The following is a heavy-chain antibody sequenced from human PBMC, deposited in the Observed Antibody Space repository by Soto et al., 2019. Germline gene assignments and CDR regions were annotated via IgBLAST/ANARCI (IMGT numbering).Heavy chain of an antibody. J-gene: IGHJ4*02. D-gene: IGHD3-22*01. CDR3: ARDLFHYYDSSGYPY. V-gene: IGHV3-21*01. Sequence: YLRLSCAASGFTFSSYSMNWVRQAPGKGLEWVSSISSSSSYIYYADSVKGRFTISRDNAKNSRYLQMNSLRAEDTAVYYCARDLFHYYDSSGYPYWGQGTLVTVSS. CDR2: ISSSSSYI. CDR1: GFTFSSYS.